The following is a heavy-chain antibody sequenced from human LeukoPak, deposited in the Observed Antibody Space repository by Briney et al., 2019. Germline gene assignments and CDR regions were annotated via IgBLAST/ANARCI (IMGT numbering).Heavy chain of an antibody. J-gene: IGHJ4*02. D-gene: IGHD5-24*01. CDR3: ARDVEGDGYRKFDY. CDR2: IYSGGDT. V-gene: IGHV3-23*03. CDR1: GFTFSSYA. Sequence: PGGSLRLSCVASGFTFSSYAMSWVRQPPGKGLEWVSVIYSGGDTYYADSVKGRFTISRDNFKNTVYLQMNNLRVEDTAVYYCARDVEGDGYRKFDYWGQGTLVTVSS.